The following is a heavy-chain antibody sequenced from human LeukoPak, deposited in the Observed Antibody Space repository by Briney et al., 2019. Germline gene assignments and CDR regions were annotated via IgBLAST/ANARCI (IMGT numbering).Heavy chain of an antibody. V-gene: IGHV5-51*01. CDR1: GYTFTSNW. Sequence: GESLKISCKASGYTFTSNWIGWARQMPGKGLEWMGIIYPGDSDTRYSPSFQGQVTISADKSISTAYLQWSSLKASDTAMYYCARRFYYYDSRSYALDYWGQGTLVTVSS. D-gene: IGHD3-10*01. CDR2: IYPGDSDT. J-gene: IGHJ4*02. CDR3: ARRFYYYDSRSYALDY.